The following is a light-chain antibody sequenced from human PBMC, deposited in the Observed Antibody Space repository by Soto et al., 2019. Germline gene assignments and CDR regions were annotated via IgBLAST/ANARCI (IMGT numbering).Light chain of an antibody. Sequence: QSVLTQPASVSGSPGQSITISCTGTSSDVGSYNLVSWYQQHPGKAPKLMIYEVSKRPSGVSNRFSGTKSGNTASLTISGLQAEDEAAYSSCSYARTSTSFETGTKVTVL. V-gene: IGLV2-23*02. CDR1: SSDVGSYNL. CDR2: EVS. J-gene: IGLJ1*01. CDR3: CSYARTSTS.